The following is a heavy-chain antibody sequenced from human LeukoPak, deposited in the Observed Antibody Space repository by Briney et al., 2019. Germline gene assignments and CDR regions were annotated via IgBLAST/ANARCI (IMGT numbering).Heavy chain of an antibody. J-gene: IGHJ5*02. Sequence: SETLSLTCTVSGDSISSYYWSWIRQPPGKGLEWIGYIHYSGSTNYNPSLKSRVTIAVDTSKNQFSLKLSSVTAADTAVYYCANYGSGSYRFDPWGQGTLVTVSS. D-gene: IGHD3-10*01. V-gene: IGHV4-59*12. CDR2: IHYSGST. CDR3: ANYGSGSYRFDP. CDR1: GDSISSYY.